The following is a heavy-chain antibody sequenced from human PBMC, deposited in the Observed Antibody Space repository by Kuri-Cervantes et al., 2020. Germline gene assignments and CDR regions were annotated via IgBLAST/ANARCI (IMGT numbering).Heavy chain of an antibody. D-gene: IGHD3-10*01. V-gene: IGHV4-59*12. CDR1: GGSTSSYY. J-gene: IGHJ3*02. CDR3: ARDPFGELLSGAFDI. Sequence: SETLSLTCTVSGGSTSSYYWSWIRQPPGKGLEWIGYIYYSGSTNYNPSLKSRVTMSVDTSKNQFSLKLSSVTAPDTAVYYCARDPFGELLSGAFDIWGQGTMVTVSS. CDR2: IYYSGST.